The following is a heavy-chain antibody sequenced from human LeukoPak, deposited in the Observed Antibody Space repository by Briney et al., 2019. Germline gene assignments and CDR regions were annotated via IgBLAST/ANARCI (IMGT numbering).Heavy chain of an antibody. CDR3: ARDHRSGTDY. Sequence: GGSLRLSCAASGFTFSSYSMNWVRQAPGKGLEWVSSISSSSSYIYYADSVKGRFTIPRDNAKNSLYLQMNSLRAEDTAVYYCARDHRSGTDYWGQGTLVTVSS. D-gene: IGHD6-25*01. CDR2: ISSSSSYI. V-gene: IGHV3-21*01. J-gene: IGHJ4*02. CDR1: GFTFSSYS.